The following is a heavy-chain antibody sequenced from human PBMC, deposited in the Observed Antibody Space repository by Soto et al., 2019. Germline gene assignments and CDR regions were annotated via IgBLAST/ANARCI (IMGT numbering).Heavy chain of an antibody. CDR2: IDWDDEK. CDR3: ARTTLTYYYDSSGYHFDY. CDR1: GFSLRNSGVG. V-gene: IGHV2-70*12. Sequence: SGPTLVNPTQTLTLTCTFSGFSLRNSGVGVGWIRQPPGKALEWLALIDWDDEKYYSTSLKTRLTISKDTSKNQVVLTMTNMDPVDTATYYCARTTLTYYYDSSGYHFDYWGQGTLVTVSS. J-gene: IGHJ4*02. D-gene: IGHD3-22*01.